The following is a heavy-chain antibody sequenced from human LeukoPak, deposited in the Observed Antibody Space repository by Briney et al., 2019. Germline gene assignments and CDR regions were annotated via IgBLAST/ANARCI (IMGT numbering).Heavy chain of an antibody. CDR1: GGTFSSYA. CDR2: IIPIFGTA. Sequence: GASVKVSCKASGGTFSSYAISWVRQAPGQGLEWMGGIIPIFGTANYAQKFQGRVTITTDESTSTAYMELSSLRSEDTAVYYCASLRYEVGRAEDDYGMDVWGQGTTVTVSS. J-gene: IGHJ6*02. CDR3: ASLRYEVGRAEDDYGMDV. V-gene: IGHV1-69*05. D-gene: IGHD1-14*01.